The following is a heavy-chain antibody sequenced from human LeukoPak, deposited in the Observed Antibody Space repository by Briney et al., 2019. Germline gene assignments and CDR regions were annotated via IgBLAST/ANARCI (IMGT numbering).Heavy chain of an antibody. J-gene: IGHJ6*03. V-gene: IGHV3-21*01. CDR3: ARVERTYSSSSFGYYYYMDV. Sequence: GGSLRLSCAASGFAFSSYSMNWVRQAPGKGLEWVSSISSSSSYIYYADSVKGRFTISRDNAKNSLYLQMNSLRAEDTAVYYCARVERTYSSSSFGYYYYMDVGGKGTTVTVSS. CDR2: ISSSSSYI. D-gene: IGHD6-6*01. CDR1: GFAFSSYS.